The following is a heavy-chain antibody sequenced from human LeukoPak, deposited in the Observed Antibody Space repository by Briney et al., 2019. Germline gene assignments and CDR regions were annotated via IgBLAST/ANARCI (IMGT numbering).Heavy chain of an antibody. D-gene: IGHD2-8*01. CDR1: GGTFRSYA. V-gene: IGHV1-69*04. CDR3: ARELMGPTAFHM. Sequence: SVKVSCKPSGGTFRSYAISWVRQAPGQGLEWLGRIIPLVGVNDYAQRFQGRLTISADKSTTTVYMELSSLRSDDAAVYYCARELMGPTAFHMWGQGTAVTVSS. J-gene: IGHJ3*02. CDR2: IIPLVGVN.